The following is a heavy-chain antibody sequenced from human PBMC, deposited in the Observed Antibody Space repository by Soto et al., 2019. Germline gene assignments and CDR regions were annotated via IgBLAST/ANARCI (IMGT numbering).Heavy chain of an antibody. CDR1: GYTFTGYY. CDR3: ARPSISGWSNWFDP. V-gene: IGHV1-2*02. D-gene: IGHD6-19*01. J-gene: IGHJ5*02. CDR2: INPNSGGT. Sequence: GASVKVSCKASGYTFTGYYMHWVRQAPGQGLEWMGWINPNSGGTNYAQKFQGRVTMTRDTSISTAYMELSRLRSDDTAVYYCARPSISGWSNWFDPCPQGSMVTVSS.